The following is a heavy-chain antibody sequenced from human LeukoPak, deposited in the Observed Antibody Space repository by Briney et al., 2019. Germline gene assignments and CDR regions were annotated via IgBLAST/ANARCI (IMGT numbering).Heavy chain of an antibody. D-gene: IGHD2-21*02. CDR1: GFTFSRHS. V-gene: IGHV3-23*01. CDR3: ARESAYCGGDCRSLSDH. Sequence: GGSLRLSCAASGFTFSRHSMSWVRQAPGKGLEWVSVISGSGGRSYSEDSVKGRFTISRDNSKNTPYLQMNSLRADDTAIYYCARESAYCGGDCRSLSDHWGQGTPVTVS. J-gene: IGHJ4*02. CDR2: ISGSGGRS.